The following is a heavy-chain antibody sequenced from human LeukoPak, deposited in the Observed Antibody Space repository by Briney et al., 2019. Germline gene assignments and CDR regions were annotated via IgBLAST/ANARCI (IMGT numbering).Heavy chain of an antibody. CDR3: ARRAGDYSHPYDY. D-gene: IGHD3-22*01. CDR1: GLTVSSNC. V-gene: IGHV3-53*01. Sequence: GGSLRLSCTASGLTVSSNCMSWVHQAPGKGLEWVSFIYSGGNTYYADSVKGRFTISRDNSKNTFHLQMNSLRAEDTAVYYCARRAGDYSHPYDYWGQGTLVTVSS. CDR2: IYSGGNT. J-gene: IGHJ4*02.